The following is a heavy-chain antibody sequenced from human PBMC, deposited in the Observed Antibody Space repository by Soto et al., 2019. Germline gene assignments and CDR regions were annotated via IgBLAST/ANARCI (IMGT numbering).Heavy chain of an antibody. CDR1: GRSFSGYY. J-gene: IGHJ4*02. D-gene: IGHD3-10*01. CDR3: ARKLVRRFDY. CDR2: INHSGST. V-gene: IGHV4-34*01. Sequence: QVQLQQWGAGLLKPSETLSLTCAVYGRSFSGYYWSWIRQPPGKGLEWIGEINHSGSTNYNPSLKSRVTISVDTSKKQFSLKLSSVTAADTAVYYCARKLVRRFDYRGQGTLVTVSS.